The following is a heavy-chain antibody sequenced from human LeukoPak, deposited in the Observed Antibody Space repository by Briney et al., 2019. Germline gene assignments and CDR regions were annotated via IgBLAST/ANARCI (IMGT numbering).Heavy chain of an antibody. J-gene: IGHJ6*03. CDR1: GDSISNYY. Sequence: SETLSLTCTVSGDSISNYYWSWIRQPAGKGLERIGRMYTSGATNYNPSRKSRATMSVDTSKNQLSLRLSSVTAADRAVYYCAREGPAASXXFXXXMDVW. CDR2: MYTSGAT. CDR3: AREGPAASXXFXXXMDV. D-gene: IGHD2-2*01. V-gene: IGHV4-4*07.